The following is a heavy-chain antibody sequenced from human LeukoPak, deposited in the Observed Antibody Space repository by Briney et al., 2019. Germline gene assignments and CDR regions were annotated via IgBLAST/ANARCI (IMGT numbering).Heavy chain of an antibody. V-gene: IGHV4-61*01. D-gene: IGHD6-13*01. CDR3: AKMGSSSTYFDY. CDR1: GGSVSSGSYY. CDR2: IYYSGST. Sequence: PSETLSLTCTVSGGSVSSGSYYWSWIRQPPGKGLEWIGYIYYSGSTNYNPSLKSRVTISVDKSKNQFSLKLNSVTAADTAVYYCAKMGSSSTYFDYWGPGTLVTVSS. J-gene: IGHJ4*02.